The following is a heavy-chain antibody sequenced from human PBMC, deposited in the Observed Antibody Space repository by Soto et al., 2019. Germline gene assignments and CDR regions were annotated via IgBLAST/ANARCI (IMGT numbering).Heavy chain of an antibody. CDR2: ISGYNGNT. J-gene: IGHJ4*02. D-gene: IGHD3-22*01. V-gene: IGHV1-18*04. CDR1: GYTFTIYG. CDR3: ARVAYYDSSGYYGY. Sequence: QVQLVQSGAAVKKPGASVQVSCRASGYTFTIYGISWVRQAPGQGLEWMGWISGYNGNTDYAQNLQDRVTMTTDAYTSSVYMELRSLSSDDTAVDYCARVAYYDSSGYYGYWGQGTLVTVSS.